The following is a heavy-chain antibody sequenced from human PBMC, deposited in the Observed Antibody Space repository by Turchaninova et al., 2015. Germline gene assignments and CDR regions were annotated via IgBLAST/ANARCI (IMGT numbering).Heavy chain of an antibody. D-gene: IGHD6-13*01. CDR1: GGSFSGYY. Sequence: QAQLQQWGSGLLKPSATLSLTCAFYGGSFSGYYWSWNRQPPGKGLEVIGEINHSGSTNYNPSLKSRVTISVDTSKNQFSLKLSSVTAADTAVYYCARVNSGAAAGTLDYWGQGTLVTVSS. CDR3: ARVNSGAAAGTLDY. V-gene: IGHV4-34*01. J-gene: IGHJ4*02. CDR2: INHSGST.